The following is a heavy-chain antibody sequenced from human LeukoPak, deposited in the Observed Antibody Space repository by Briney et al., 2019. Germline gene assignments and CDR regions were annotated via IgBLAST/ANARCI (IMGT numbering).Heavy chain of an antibody. D-gene: IGHD3-22*01. Sequence: PGGSPRLSCAASGFTFSDYYMSWIRQAPGKGLEWVSYISSCGSTIYYADFVKGRFTISRDNAKNSLHLQMNSLRVEDTAVYYCARVRSGYYHDAFDIWGQGTMVTVSS. CDR1: GFTFSDYY. J-gene: IGHJ3*02. CDR2: ISSCGSTI. CDR3: ARVRSGYYHDAFDI. V-gene: IGHV3-11*04.